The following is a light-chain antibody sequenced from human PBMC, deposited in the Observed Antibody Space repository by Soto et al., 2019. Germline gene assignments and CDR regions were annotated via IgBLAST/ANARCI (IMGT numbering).Light chain of an antibody. V-gene: IGLV2-14*01. Sequence: QSVLTQPASVSGSPGQSTTISCTGTNSDVGGYNYASWYQQHPGKAPELMIYEVSHRPSGVSNRFSGSKSDNTASLTISGLQAGDEADYYCSSYTSISTLYVFGTGTKVTVL. CDR1: NSDVGGYNY. CDR3: SSYTSISTLYV. J-gene: IGLJ1*01. CDR2: EVS.